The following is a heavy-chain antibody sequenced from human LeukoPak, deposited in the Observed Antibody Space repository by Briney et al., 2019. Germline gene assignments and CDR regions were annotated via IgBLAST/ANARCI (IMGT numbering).Heavy chain of an antibody. J-gene: IGHJ4*02. Sequence: GASVKVSCKASGYTFTGYYMHWVRQAPGQGLEWMGRIIPILGIANYAQKFQGRVTITADKSTSTAYMELSSLRSEDTAVYYCARDGYYYDSSGYWRYWGQGTLVTVSS. CDR1: GYTFTGYY. CDR2: IIPILGIA. D-gene: IGHD3-22*01. V-gene: IGHV1-69*04. CDR3: ARDGYYYDSSGYWRY.